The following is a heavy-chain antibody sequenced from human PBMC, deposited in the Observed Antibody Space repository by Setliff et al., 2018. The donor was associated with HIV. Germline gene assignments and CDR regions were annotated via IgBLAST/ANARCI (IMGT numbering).Heavy chain of an antibody. Sequence: GASVKVSCKTSGYTFIDNYIHWVRQAPGQGLEWMAWINAYTGDTNYAQKFQGRVTMTRDTSISTAYMELSRLRSDDTAVYSCVREYYDSSGYCSNDYWGQGTLVTVSS. V-gene: IGHV1-2*02. D-gene: IGHD3-22*01. CDR1: GYTFIDNY. CDR2: INAYTGDT. J-gene: IGHJ4*02. CDR3: VREYYDSSGYCSNDY.